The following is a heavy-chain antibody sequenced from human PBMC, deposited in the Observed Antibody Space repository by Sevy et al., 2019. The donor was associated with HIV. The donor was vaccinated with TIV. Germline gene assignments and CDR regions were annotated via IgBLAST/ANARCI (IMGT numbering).Heavy chain of an antibody. J-gene: IGHJ4*02. CDR1: GFNFQTFG. V-gene: IGHV3-30*18. Sequence: GGSLRLSCSAFGFNFQTFGMHWVRQAPGKGPEWLAVISSDGINHHYAASVKGRFTIYGDNSKSLLFLQMNSLTPNDTAVYFCTKESLRGTYIRGDFDHWGQGTLVTVSS. CDR3: TKESLRGTYIRGDFDH. CDR2: ISSDGINH. D-gene: IGHD3-10*02.